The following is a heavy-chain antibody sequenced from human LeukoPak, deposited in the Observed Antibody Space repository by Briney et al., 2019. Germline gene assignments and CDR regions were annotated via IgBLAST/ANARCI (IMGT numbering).Heavy chain of an antibody. D-gene: IGHD6-19*01. J-gene: IGHJ4*02. CDR1: GYTFTGYY. V-gene: IGHV1-69*02. CDR2: IIPILGIA. CDR3: ASLSREAVAGRVDY. Sequence: ASVKVSCKASGYTFTGYYMHWVRQAPGQGLEWMGRIIPILGIANYAQKFQGRVTITADKSTSTAYMELSSLRSEDTAVYYCASLSREAVAGRVDYWGQGTLVTVSS.